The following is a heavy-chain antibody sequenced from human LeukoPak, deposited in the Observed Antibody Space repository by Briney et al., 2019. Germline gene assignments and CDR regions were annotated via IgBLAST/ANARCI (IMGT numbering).Heavy chain of an antibody. CDR3: ARAYRGYYGSGSYYNDAFDI. CDR1: GFAFSSYD. J-gene: IGHJ3*02. Sequence: GGSLRLSCTASGFAFSSYDMHWVRQATGKGLEWVSAIGTAGDTYYPGSVKGRFTISRENAKNSLYLQMNSLRAGDTAVYYCARAYRGYYGSGSYYNDAFDICGQGTMVTVSS. D-gene: IGHD3-10*01. CDR2: IGTAGDT. V-gene: IGHV3-13*04.